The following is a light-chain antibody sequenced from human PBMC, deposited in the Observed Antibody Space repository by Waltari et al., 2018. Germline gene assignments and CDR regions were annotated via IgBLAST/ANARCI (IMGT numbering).Light chain of an antibody. Sequence: EIVLTQSPGTLSLSPGERATLSCRASQSVRGTLAWYQQKPGQPPRLLIYAASIRATGIPDRFGGSGSGTDFTLTISGLEPEDFAVYYCQHYVRLPVTFGQGTKVEIK. CDR3: QHYVRLPVT. CDR1: QSVRGT. V-gene: IGKV3-20*01. J-gene: IGKJ1*01. CDR2: AAS.